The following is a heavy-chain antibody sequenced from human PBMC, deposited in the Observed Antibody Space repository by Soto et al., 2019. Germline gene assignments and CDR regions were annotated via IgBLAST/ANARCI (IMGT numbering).Heavy chain of an antibody. CDR1: GGSISSYY. Sequence: QVQLQESGPGLVKPSETQSLTCTVSGGSISSYYWSWIRQPPGKGLEWIGYIYYSGSTNYNPSLKSRVTISVDTSKNQFSLQLSSVTGADTAVYYCARDGLGSIGLGWFDPWGQGTLVTVSS. D-gene: IGHD3-10*01. V-gene: IGHV4-59*01. CDR3: ARDGLGSIGLGWFDP. J-gene: IGHJ5*01. CDR2: IYYSGST.